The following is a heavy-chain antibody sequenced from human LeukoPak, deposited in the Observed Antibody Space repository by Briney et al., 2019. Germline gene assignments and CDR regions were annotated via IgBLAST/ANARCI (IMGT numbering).Heavy chain of an antibody. CDR1: GYTFTGYY. J-gene: IGHJ6*03. CDR2: INPNSGGT. V-gene: IGHV1-2*02. CDR3: ARALFERDYMDV. Sequence: GASVKVSCKASGYTFTGYYMHWMRQAPGQGLEWMGWINPNSGGTNYAQKFQGRVTMTRDTSISTAYMELSRLRSDDTAVYYCARALFERDYMDVWGKGTTVTISS. D-gene: IGHD1-1*01.